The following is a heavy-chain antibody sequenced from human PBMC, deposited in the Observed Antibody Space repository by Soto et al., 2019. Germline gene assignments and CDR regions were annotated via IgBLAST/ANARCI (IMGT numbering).Heavy chain of an antibody. CDR2: IYYSGST. Sequence: SETLSLTCTVSGGSISSYYWSWIRQPPGKGLEWIGYIYYSGSTNYNPSLKSRVTISVDTSKNQFSLKLSSVTAADTAVYYCARDYYDSSGLPYFQHWGQGTLVTVSS. J-gene: IGHJ1*01. CDR3: ARDYYDSSGLPYFQH. CDR1: GGSISSYY. D-gene: IGHD3-22*01. V-gene: IGHV4-59*01.